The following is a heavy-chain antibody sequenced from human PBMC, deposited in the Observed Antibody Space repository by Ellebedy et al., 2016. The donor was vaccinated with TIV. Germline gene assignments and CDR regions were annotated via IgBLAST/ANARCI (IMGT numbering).Heavy chain of an antibody. CDR3: ARVYDSIDY. D-gene: IGHD3-22*01. J-gene: IGHJ4*02. V-gene: IGHV3-7*01. Sequence: PGGSLRLSCVASGFSFSSYDMSWVRQAPGKGLEWVANIKQDGSEKYYVDSVKGRFTISRDNAKNSLYLQMNSLRAEDTAVYYCARVYDSIDYWGQGTLVTVSS. CDR2: IKQDGSEK. CDR1: GFSFSSYD.